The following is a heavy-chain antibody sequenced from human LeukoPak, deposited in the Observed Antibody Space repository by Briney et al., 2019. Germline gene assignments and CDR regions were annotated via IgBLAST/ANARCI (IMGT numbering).Heavy chain of an antibody. CDR3: ASSGWSCWYVGY. J-gene: IGHJ4*02. V-gene: IGHV3-7*01. CDR1: GFTFSSYW. Sequence: PGGSLRLSCAASGFTFSSYWMSWVRQAPGKWLEWVANIKQDGSEKYYVDSVKGRFTISRDNAKNSLYLQMNSLRAEDTAVYYCASSGWSCWYVGYWGQGTLVTVSS. D-gene: IGHD6-19*01. CDR2: IKQDGSEK.